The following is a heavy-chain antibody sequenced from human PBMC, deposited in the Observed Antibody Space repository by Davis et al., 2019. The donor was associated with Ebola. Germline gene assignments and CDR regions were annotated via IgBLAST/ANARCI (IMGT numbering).Heavy chain of an antibody. J-gene: IGHJ6*02. CDR3: ARWADYGGNYRSGMDV. V-gene: IGHV3-74*01. D-gene: IGHD4-23*01. CDR1: GFTFSSYW. CDR2: INSDGSST. Sequence: PGGSLRLSCAASGFTFSSYWMHWVRQAPGKGLVWVSRINSDGSSTSYADSVKGRFTISRDNAKNTLYLQMNSLRAEDTAVYYCARWADYGGNYRSGMDVWGQGTTVTVSS.